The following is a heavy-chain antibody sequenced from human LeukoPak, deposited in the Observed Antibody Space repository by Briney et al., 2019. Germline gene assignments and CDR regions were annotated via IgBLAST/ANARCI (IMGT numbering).Heavy chain of an antibody. CDR2: IYWDDDK. J-gene: IGHJ4*02. CDR3: AHRRSGYNWNHGDFDY. D-gene: IGHD1-14*01. CDR1: GFSLSTTGVG. V-gene: IGHV2-5*02. Sequence: SGPTLVKPTQTLTLTCSFSGFSLSTTGVGVGWIRQSPGKALEWLALIYWDDDKRYNPSLKTRLTIVKDTSNNHVVLLVTNMNPVDTATYYCAHRRSGYNWNHGDFDYWGQGNPVTVSS.